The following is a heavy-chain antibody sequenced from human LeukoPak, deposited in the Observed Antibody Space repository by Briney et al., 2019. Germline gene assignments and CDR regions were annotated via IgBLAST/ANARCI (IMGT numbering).Heavy chain of an antibody. V-gene: IGHV1-69*05. Sequence: SVKVSCKASGGTFISYAISWVRQAPGQGLEWMGGIIPIFGTANYAQKFQGRVTITTDESTSTAYMELSSLRSEDTAVYYCASNPDYDSSGSPVDYWGQGTLVTVSS. CDR3: ASNPDYDSSGSPVDY. D-gene: IGHD3-22*01. CDR2: IIPIFGTA. CDR1: GGTFISYA. J-gene: IGHJ4*02.